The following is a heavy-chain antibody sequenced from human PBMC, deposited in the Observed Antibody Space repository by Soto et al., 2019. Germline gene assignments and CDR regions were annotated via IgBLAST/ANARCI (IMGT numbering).Heavy chain of an antibody. Sequence: SETLSLTCTVSGGSISSGGYYWSWIRQHPGKGLEWIGYIYYSGSTYYNPSLKSRVTISVDTSKNQFSLYLQMNSLRAEDTAVYYWGNAALYNWNDVSWFDPWGQGTLVTVSP. J-gene: IGHJ5*02. V-gene: IGHV4-31*03. CDR3: GNAALYNWNDVSWFDP. CDR2: IYYSGST. D-gene: IGHD1-1*01. CDR1: GGSISSGGYY.